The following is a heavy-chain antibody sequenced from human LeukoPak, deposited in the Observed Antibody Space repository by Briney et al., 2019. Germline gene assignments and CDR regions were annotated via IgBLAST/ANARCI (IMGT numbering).Heavy chain of an antibody. J-gene: IGHJ4*02. CDR3: ARAGSAWGFDC. Sequence: SETLSLTCTVSGDSISSYYWSWIRQPPGKGLEWIGYLYYSGSANCNPSLKSRVTISIDTSKNQFSLKLSSVTAADTAVYYCARAGSAWGFDCWGQGTLITVSS. D-gene: IGHD6-19*01. CDR2: LYYSGSA. V-gene: IGHV4-59*01. CDR1: GDSISSYY.